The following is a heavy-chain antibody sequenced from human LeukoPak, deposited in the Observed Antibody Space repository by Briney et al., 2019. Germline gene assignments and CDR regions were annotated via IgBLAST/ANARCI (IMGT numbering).Heavy chain of an antibody. CDR1: GYSFTSYW. CDR2: IDPSDSYT. D-gene: IGHD6-13*01. V-gene: IGHV5-10-1*01. CDR3: ARSGKQQLDQDYYYGMDV. Sequence: GESLQISCKGSGYSFTSYWISWVRQMPGKGLEWMGRIDPSDSYTNYSPSFQGHVTISADRSISTAYLQWSSLKASDTAMYYCARSGKQQLDQDYYYGMDVWGQENTVTVSS. J-gene: IGHJ6*02.